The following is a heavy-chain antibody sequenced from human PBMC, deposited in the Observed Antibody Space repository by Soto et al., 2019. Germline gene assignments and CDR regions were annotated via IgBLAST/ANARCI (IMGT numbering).Heavy chain of an antibody. Sequence: QLQLQESGPGLVKPSETLSLTCTVSGGSISSSSYWVWIRQPPGKGLEWIGSIYSIGSTFYNPSLKSLFSISVDTSKNQFSLKLISVTAADTAVYYCRRSSRYSTDVWGQGTTVTVSS. CDR3: RRSSRYSTDV. D-gene: IGHD6-13*01. CDR1: GGSISSSSY. J-gene: IGHJ6*02. V-gene: IGHV4-39*01. CDR2: IYSIGST.